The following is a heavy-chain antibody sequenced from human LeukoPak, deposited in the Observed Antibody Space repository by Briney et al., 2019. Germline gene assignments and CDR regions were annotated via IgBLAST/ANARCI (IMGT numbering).Heavy chain of an antibody. CDR2: IYYSGST. CDR3: ARDLGPRYCSSTSCLSAWFDP. J-gene: IGHJ5*02. V-gene: IGHV4-59*01. D-gene: IGHD2-2*01. Sequence: SETLSLTCTVSGGSISSYYWSWIRQPPGKGLEWIGYIYYSGSTNYNPSLKSRVTISVDTSKNQFSLKLSSVTAADTAVYYCARDLGPRYCSSTSCLSAWFDPWGQGTLVTVSS. CDR1: GGSISSYY.